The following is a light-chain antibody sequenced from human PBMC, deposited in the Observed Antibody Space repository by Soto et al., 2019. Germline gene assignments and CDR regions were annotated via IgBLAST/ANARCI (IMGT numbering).Light chain of an antibody. V-gene: IGKV1-5*03. CDR1: QNINSW. CDR2: KAS. Sequence: DIQMTQSPSTLSASVGDRVTITCRASQNINSWLAWYQQKPGKAPKLPIYKASNLEPGVPSRFSGSGSGTEFTLTISSLQPDDFATYYYQHYTSFGPGTKVDIK. J-gene: IGKJ3*01. CDR3: QHYTS.